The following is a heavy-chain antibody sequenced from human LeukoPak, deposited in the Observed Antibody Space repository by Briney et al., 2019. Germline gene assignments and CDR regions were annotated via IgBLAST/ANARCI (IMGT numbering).Heavy chain of an antibody. J-gene: IGHJ4*02. V-gene: IGHV3-23*01. Sequence: GGSLRLSCAASGFTFSSYAMSWVRQAPGKGLEWVSAICGGGGNTYYADSVKGRFTISRDNSKNTLYLQMNSLRAEDTAVYYCAKDHGVVGATDYFDYWGQGTLVTVSS. CDR1: GFTFSSYA. CDR3: AKDHGVVGATDYFDY. CDR2: ICGGGGNT. D-gene: IGHD1-26*01.